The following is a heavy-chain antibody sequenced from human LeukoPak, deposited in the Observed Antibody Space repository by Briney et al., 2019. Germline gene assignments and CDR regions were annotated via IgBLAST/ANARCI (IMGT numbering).Heavy chain of an antibody. V-gene: IGHV4-34*01. CDR2: INHSGST. J-gene: IGHJ4*02. Sequence: PGGSLRLSCAASGFTFSSYGMSWVRQPPGKGLEWIGEINHSGSTNYNPSLKSRVTISVDTSKNQFSLKLSSVTAADTAVYYCARGADDWGQGTLVTVSS. CDR3: ARGADD. CDR1: GFTFSSYG.